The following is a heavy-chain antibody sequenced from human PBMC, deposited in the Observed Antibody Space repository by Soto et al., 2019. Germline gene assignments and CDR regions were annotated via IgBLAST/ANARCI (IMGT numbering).Heavy chain of an antibody. CDR3: ARVCTTVTNWFDP. J-gene: IGHJ5*02. V-gene: IGHV4-4*02. Sequence: SETLSLTCAVSGGSISSSNWWSWVRQPPGKGLEWIGEIYHSGSTNYNPSLKSRVTISVDKSKNQFSLKLSSVTAADTAVYYCARVCTTVTNWFDPWGQGTLVTVSS. D-gene: IGHD4-17*01. CDR1: GGSISSSNW. CDR2: IYHSGST.